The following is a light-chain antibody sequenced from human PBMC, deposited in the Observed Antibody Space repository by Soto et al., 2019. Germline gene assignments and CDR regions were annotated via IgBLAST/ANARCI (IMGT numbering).Light chain of an antibody. V-gene: IGLV1-44*01. Sequence: QSVLTQPPSASGTPGQRVIVSCSGSSSNIGKNTVNCYQQLPGTAPKLLIYTNDQRPSGVPDRFSGSKSGTSASLAISGLQSEDEADYYCAAWDDSLNAFYVFGTGTKVTVL. J-gene: IGLJ1*01. CDR3: AAWDDSLNAFYV. CDR2: TND. CDR1: SSNIGKNT.